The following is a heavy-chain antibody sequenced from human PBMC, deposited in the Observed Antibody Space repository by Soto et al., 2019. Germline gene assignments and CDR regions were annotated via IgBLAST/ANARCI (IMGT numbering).Heavy chain of an antibody. CDR2: TKPDETET. Sequence: GGSLRLSCTTSGLAFSTYWMAWVRQAPGKGLEWVGNTKPDETETYYAGSVEGRFTISRDNAKNTLYLQMNSLRAEDTAVYYCAIRASYYDSSGYFAYWGQGTLVTVSS. J-gene: IGHJ4*02. CDR1: GLAFSTYW. V-gene: IGHV3-7*02. CDR3: AIRASYYDSSGYFAY. D-gene: IGHD3-22*01.